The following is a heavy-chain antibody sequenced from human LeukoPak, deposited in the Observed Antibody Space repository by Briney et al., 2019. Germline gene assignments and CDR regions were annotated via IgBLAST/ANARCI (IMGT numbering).Heavy chain of an antibody. V-gene: IGHV4-59*08. CDR1: GGSISSYY. J-gene: IGHJ5*02. Sequence: ASETLSLTCTVSGGSISSYYWSWIRQPPGKGLEWIGYIYYSGSTNYNPSLKSRVTISVDTSKNQFSLKLSSVTAADTAVYYCARHAGDWFDPWGRGTLVTVSS. CDR3: ARHAGDWFDP. CDR2: IYYSGST.